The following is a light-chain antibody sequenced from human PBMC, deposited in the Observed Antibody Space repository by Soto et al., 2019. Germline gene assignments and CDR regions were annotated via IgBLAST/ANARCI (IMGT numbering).Light chain of an antibody. Sequence: EIVMTQSPATLSVSPGERATLSCRASQSVSSNLAWYQQKPGQAPRLLIYGASTRATGIPARFSGSGSGTECTLTISSLQSEDFAVYYCQQYNNWPQTFGQGTQVEIK. V-gene: IGKV3-15*01. J-gene: IGKJ1*01. CDR3: QQYNNWPQT. CDR1: QSVSSN. CDR2: GAS.